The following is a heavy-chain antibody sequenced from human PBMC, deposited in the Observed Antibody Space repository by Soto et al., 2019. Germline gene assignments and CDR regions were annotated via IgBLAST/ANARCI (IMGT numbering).Heavy chain of an antibody. J-gene: IGHJ6*03. Sequence: EVKLVESGGGLAQPGGSLRLSCAASGFTFSNYWMYWVRQAPGQGLVWVSRINSDGSVSRYADSVKGRLTISRDNVKNTLYLQMNSLRVEDTAVYYCARGDCVGGSCYSRAGSFYYYLDVWGKGTTVTVFS. CDR3: ARGDCVGGSCYSRAGSFYYYLDV. D-gene: IGHD2-15*01. V-gene: IGHV3-74*01. CDR1: GFTFSNYW. CDR2: INSDGSVS.